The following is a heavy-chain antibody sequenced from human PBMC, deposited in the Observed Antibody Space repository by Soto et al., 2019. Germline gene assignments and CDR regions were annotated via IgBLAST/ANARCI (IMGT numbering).Heavy chain of an antibody. CDR1: GYTFSTYS. D-gene: IGHD3-3*01. CDR3: ARGKGMEENYYYYGMDI. CDR2: INGATGQT. Sequence: ASVKVSCKASGYTFSTYSMHWVRQSPGRSLEWMGWINGATGQTRSSQRFEDRVTITRDTSASTAYMELSGLRSGDKAVYYCARGKGMEENYYYYGMDIWGQGTAVTV. J-gene: IGHJ6*02. V-gene: IGHV1-3*01.